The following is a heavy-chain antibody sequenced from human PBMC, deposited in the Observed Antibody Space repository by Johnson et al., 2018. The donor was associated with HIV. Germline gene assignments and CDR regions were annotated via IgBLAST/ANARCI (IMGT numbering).Heavy chain of an antibody. Sequence: QVQLVESGGGVVQPGRSLRLSCAASGFTFSSYGMHWVRQAPGKGLEWVAVIWYDGSNKYYADSEKGRFTISRDNSKNTLYLQMISLRAEDTAVYFCARGSTYYYDSRGSDAFRYGAKGQWSPSRQ. J-gene: IGHJ3*02. V-gene: IGHV3-33*01. CDR1: GFTFSSYG. D-gene: IGHD3-22*01. CDR3: ARGSTYYYDSRGSDAFR. CDR2: IWYDGSNK.